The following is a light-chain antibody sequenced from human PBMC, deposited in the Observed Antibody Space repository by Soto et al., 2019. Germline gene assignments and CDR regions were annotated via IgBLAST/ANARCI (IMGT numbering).Light chain of an antibody. V-gene: IGKV1-12*01. CDR2: GAS. Sequence: DIQMTQSPSSVSGSVGDRVTITCRASQDITRWLAWYQQKPGKAPKLLIYGASSLQSGVPSRFSGSGSETDSTLTISSLQPEDFATYYCQQTNSFPFTFGPGTKVDIK. CDR1: QDITRW. CDR3: QQTNSFPFT. J-gene: IGKJ3*01.